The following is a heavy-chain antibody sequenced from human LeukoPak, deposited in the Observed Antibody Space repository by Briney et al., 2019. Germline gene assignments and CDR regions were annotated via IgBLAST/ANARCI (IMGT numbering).Heavy chain of an antibody. CDR2: ISYDGSNK. V-gene: IGHV3-30*18. D-gene: IGHD3-10*01. CDR3: AKEGSVLLWFGEAYFDY. Sequence: GGSLRLSCAASGFTFSSYGMHWVRQAPGKGLEWVAVISYDGSNKYYADSVKGRFTISRDNSKNTLYLQTNSLRAEDTAVYYCAKEGSVLLWFGEAYFDYWGQGTLVTVSS. CDR1: GFTFSSYG. J-gene: IGHJ4*02.